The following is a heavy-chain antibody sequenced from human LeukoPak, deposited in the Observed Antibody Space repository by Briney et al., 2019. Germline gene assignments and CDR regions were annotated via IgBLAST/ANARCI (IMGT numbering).Heavy chain of an antibody. Sequence: PGGSLRLSCAASGFTFSSYEMNWVRQAPGKGLEWVSRINSDGSSTSYADSVKGRFTISRDNAKNTLYLQMNSLRAEDTAVYYCASEPRYYYDSSGYYYFDYWGQGTLVTVSS. CDR3: ASEPRYYYDSSGYYYFDY. J-gene: IGHJ4*02. CDR1: GFTFSSYE. D-gene: IGHD3-22*01. CDR2: INSDGSST. V-gene: IGHV3-74*01.